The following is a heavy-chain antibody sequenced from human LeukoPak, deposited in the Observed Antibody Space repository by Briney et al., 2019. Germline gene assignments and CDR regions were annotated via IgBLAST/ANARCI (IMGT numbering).Heavy chain of an antibody. Sequence: SQTLSLTCAISGDSVSGNSAAWNWIRRSPSRGLEWLGRTYYRSKWYNDYAVSVKSRITINPDTSKNQFSLQLNSVTPEDTAVYYCAREAVAAKGGFDYWGQGTLVTVSS. CDR3: AREAVAAKGGFDY. V-gene: IGHV6-1*01. J-gene: IGHJ4*02. CDR1: GDSVSGNSAA. CDR2: TYYRSKWYN. D-gene: IGHD6-19*01.